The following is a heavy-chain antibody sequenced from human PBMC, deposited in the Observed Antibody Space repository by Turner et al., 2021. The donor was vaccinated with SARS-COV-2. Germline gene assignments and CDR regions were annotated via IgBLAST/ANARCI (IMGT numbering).Heavy chain of an antibody. Sequence: QVQLVESGGGVVQPGRSLRLSCAASGFTFSSYGMHWVRQAPGKGLEWVAFIGYDGSNKYYADSVKGRFTISRDNSKNTLYLQMNSLRAEDTAVYYCARDKGEGSSGWLIPSGSYYFDYWGQGTLVTVSS. J-gene: IGHJ4*02. CDR2: IGYDGSNK. D-gene: IGHD6-19*01. CDR3: ARDKGEGSSGWLIPSGSYYFDY. CDR1: GFTFSSYG. V-gene: IGHV3-33*01.